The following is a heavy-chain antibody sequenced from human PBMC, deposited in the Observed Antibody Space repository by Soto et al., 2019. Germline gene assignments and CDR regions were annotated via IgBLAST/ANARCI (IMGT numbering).Heavy chain of an antibody. CDR1: GGSISSSSYY. J-gene: IGHJ6*02. D-gene: IGHD4-17*01. Sequence: QLQLQESGPGLVKPSETLSLTCTVSGGSISSSSYYWGWIRQPPGKGLEWIGSIYYSGSTYYNPSLQNRVTISVDTSKNQFSPQLSSVTAADTAVYYCRVWDGDASFYYYYGMDVWGQGTTVTVSS. CDR3: RVWDGDASFYYYYGMDV. CDR2: IYYSGST. V-gene: IGHV4-39*01.